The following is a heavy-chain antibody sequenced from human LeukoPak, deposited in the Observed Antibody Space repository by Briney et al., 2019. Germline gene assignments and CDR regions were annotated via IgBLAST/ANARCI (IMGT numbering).Heavy chain of an antibody. CDR3: ATSSSWFRFDY. Sequence: SETLSLTCTVSGGSITITSSYWGWIRQPPGKGLEWIGSIYYVGNTYYSPSLQNRVTMSINTSKNQFSLSLSSVTAADTAMYYCATSSSWFRFDYWGQGTLVTVSS. CDR2: IYYVGNT. D-gene: IGHD6-13*01. V-gene: IGHV4-39*01. J-gene: IGHJ4*02. CDR1: GGSITITSSY.